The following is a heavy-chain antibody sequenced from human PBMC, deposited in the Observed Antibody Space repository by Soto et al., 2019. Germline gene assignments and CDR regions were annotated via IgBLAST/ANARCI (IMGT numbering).Heavy chain of an antibody. CDR3: ARDPGYCSSTSCYYWFDP. Sequence: ASVKVSCKASGYTFTSYAMHWARQAPGQRLEWMGWINAGNGNTKYSQKFQGRVTITRDTSASTAYMELSSLRSEDTAVYYCARDPGYCSSTSCYYWFDPWGQGTLVTVSS. CDR1: GYTFTSYA. D-gene: IGHD2-2*03. J-gene: IGHJ5*02. CDR2: INAGNGNT. V-gene: IGHV1-3*01.